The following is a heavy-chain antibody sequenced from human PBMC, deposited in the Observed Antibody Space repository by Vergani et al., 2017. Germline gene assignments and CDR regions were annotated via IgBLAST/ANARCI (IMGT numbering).Heavy chain of an antibody. J-gene: IGHJ4*02. D-gene: IGHD3-10*01. V-gene: IGHV3-30*18. CDR1: GFPFSSYG. CDR3: AKDNRITMVRGVWADY. CDR2: ISYDGSNK. Sequence: VQLVESGGGLVQPGGSLRLSCAASGFPFSSYGMHWVRQAPGKGLEWVAVISYDGSNKYYADSVKGRFTISRDNSKNTLYLQMNSLRAEDTAVYYCAKDNRITMVRGVWADYWSQGTLVTVSS.